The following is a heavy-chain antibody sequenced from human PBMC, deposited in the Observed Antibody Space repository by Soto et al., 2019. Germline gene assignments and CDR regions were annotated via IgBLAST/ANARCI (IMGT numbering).Heavy chain of an antibody. CDR3: AKDAVYKDGLWLMDS. D-gene: IGHD2-21*01. V-gene: IGHV3-23*01. Sequence: GGSLRLTCAASGFTISTYAMTWVRQAPGKGLECVSGVTGSGGQIHYADSVKGRFTISKDNSKNTLYLQMSSLREEDTALYYCAKDAVYKDGLWLMDSWGQGTLVTVSS. CDR1: GFTISTYA. J-gene: IGHJ5*02. CDR2: VTGSGGQI.